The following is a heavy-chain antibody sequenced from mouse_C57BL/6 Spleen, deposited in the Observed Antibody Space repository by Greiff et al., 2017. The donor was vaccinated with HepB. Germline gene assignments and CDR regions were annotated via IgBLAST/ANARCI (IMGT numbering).Heavy chain of an antibody. D-gene: IGHD1-1*01. CDR3: ARQHYYGSSSYWYFDV. Sequence: EVKLMESGGGLVKPGGSLKLSCAASGFTFSDYGMHWVRQAPEKGLEWVAYISSGSSTIYYADTVKGRFTISRDNAKNTLFLQMTSLRSEDTAMYYCARQHYYGSSSYWYFDVWGTGTTVTVSS. V-gene: IGHV5-17*01. J-gene: IGHJ1*03. CDR2: ISSGSSTI. CDR1: GFTFSDYG.